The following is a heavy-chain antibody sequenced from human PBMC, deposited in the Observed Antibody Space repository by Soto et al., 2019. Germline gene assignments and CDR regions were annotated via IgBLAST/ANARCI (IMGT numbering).Heavy chain of an antibody. V-gene: IGHV4-59*13. D-gene: IGHD4-17*01. CDR2: IYYSGST. J-gene: IGHJ6*03. CDR1: GGSISSYY. Sequence: SETLSLTCTVSGGSISSYYWSWIGQPPGKGLEWIGYIYYSGSTNYNPSLKSRVTISVDTSKNQFSLKLSSVTAADTAVYYCARVYGDDKSHYYYMDVWGKGTTVTVSS. CDR3: ARVYGDDKSHYYYMDV.